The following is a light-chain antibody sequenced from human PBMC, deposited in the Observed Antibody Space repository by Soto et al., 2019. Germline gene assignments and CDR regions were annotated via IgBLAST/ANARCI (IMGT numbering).Light chain of an antibody. CDR3: CSYAGSSTYV. CDR2: EGS. J-gene: IGLJ1*01. V-gene: IGLV2-23*01. Sequence: QSVLTQPASVSGSLGQSITISCTGTSSDVGSYNIVSWYQQHPGKAPKLMIYEGSKRPSGVSNRFSGSKSGNTASLTISGLQAEDEADYYCCSYAGSSTYVFGTGTKLTVL. CDR1: SSDVGSYNI.